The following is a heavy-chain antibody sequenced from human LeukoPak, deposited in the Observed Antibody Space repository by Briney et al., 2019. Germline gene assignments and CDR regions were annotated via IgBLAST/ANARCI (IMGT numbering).Heavy chain of an antibody. D-gene: IGHD6-6*01. CDR2: INIHSGDT. Sequence: GASVKVSCKASQYTFTDYAVHWVRQAPGQSLEWMGWINIHSGDTKYSQKFPGRVAITRDTSASTAYMDLSSLRSEDTAVYYCARVDSSSSLLHWGQGSLVTVSS. V-gene: IGHV1-3*04. CDR3: ARVDSSSSLLH. J-gene: IGHJ4*02. CDR1: QYTFTDYA.